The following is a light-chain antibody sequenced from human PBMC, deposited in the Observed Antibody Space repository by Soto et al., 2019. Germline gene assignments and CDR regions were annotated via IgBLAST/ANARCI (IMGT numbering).Light chain of an antibody. CDR1: SSDVGGYNY. CDR3: SSYTSSSIDYV. V-gene: IGLV2-14*01. CDR2: EVS. J-gene: IGLJ1*01. Sequence: QSALTQPASVSGSPGQSITISCTGTSSDVGGYNYVSWYQQHPGKAPKLMIYEVSNRPSGVSNRFSGSKSGNTASLTISGLPDEDEADYYCSSYTSSSIDYVFGTGTKVTVL.